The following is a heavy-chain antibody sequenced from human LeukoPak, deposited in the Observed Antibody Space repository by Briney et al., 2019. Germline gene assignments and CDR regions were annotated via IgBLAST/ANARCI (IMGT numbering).Heavy chain of an antibody. V-gene: IGHV4-39*07. J-gene: IGHJ6*03. D-gene: IGHD4-17*01. Sequence: SETLSLTCTVSGGSISSSSYYWGWIRQPPGKGLEWIGSIYYSGSTYYNPSLKSRVTISVDTSKNQFSLKLSSVTAADTAVYYCARGAPYDYGDYGYYYYYYMDVWGKGTTVTISS. CDR3: ARGAPYDYGDYGYYYYYYMDV. CDR1: GGSISSSSYY. CDR2: IYYSGST.